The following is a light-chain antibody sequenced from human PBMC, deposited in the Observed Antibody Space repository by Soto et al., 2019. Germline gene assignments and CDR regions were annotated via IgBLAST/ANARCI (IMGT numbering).Light chain of an antibody. J-gene: IGKJ1*01. Sequence: DIQITQSPSTLSASVGDRVTITCRASQSISSWLAWYQQKPGKAPKLLIYKASSLESGVPSRFSGSGSGTEFTLTISSLQPDDFATYYCQHYNSYSEVFGQGTKVDIK. CDR3: QHYNSYSEV. CDR1: QSISSW. CDR2: KAS. V-gene: IGKV1-5*03.